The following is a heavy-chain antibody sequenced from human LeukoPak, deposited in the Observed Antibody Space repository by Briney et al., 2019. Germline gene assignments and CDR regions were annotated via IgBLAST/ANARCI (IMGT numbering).Heavy chain of an antibody. V-gene: IGHV1-69*01. CDR1: VVTFSSYA. Sequence: SVKVSCKASVVTFSSYAISWVRQAPGQGLEWMGGIIPIFGTANYAQKFQGRVTITADESTSTPYREPSSLRSEDTAVYYCARSRGFLSSGHLGSFDYWGQGTLVTVSS. CDR3: ARSRGFLSSGHLGSFDY. J-gene: IGHJ4*02. CDR2: IIPIFGTA. D-gene: IGHD6-19*01.